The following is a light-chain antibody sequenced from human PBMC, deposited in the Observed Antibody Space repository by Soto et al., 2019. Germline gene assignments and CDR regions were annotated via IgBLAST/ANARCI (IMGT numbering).Light chain of an antibody. CDR2: STN. J-gene: IGLJ2*01. V-gene: IGLV8-61*01. Sequence: QAVVTQEPSFSVSPGGTVTLTCGLNSGSVSTTYYPSWYQQTPGQAPRTLIHSTNTRSSGVPDRFSGSILGDKAALTITGAQADDEYDYYCVLCMGSGISVFGGGTQLTVL. CDR3: VLCMGSGISV. CDR1: SGSVSTTYY.